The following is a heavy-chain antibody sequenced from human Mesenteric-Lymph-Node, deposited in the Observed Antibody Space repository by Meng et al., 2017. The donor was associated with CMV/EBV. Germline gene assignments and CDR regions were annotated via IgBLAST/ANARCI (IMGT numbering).Heavy chain of an antibody. CDR2: SYYRGTT. CDR3: ARGVDDPTFYYFDY. V-gene: IGHV4-59*01. Sequence: GSLRLSCLVSGDSISPYYWGWIRQPPGKGLEWIGYSYYRGTTKYNPALKSRVTISVDTSKNQFSLKLSSATAADTALYYCARGVDDPTFYYFDYWGQGTLVTVSS. J-gene: IGHJ4*02. D-gene: IGHD3-9*01. CDR1: GDSISPYY.